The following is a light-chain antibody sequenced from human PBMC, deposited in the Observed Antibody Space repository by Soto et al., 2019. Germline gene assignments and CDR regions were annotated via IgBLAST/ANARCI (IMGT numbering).Light chain of an antibody. Sequence: QSALTQPPSASGSPGQSVTISCTGTSSDIGGYNYVSWYQHHPGKAPKVMIYEVSKRPSGVPDRFSGSKSGNTASLTVSGLQPEAEADYYCSSYAGSNNLGVFGGGTQLTVL. CDR1: SSDIGGYNY. J-gene: IGLJ3*02. CDR3: SSYAGSNNLGV. V-gene: IGLV2-8*01. CDR2: EVS.